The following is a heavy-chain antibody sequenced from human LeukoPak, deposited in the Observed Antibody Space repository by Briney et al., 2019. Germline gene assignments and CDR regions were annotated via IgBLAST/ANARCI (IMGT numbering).Heavy chain of an antibody. CDR3: ARGSIAAQFFGMDV. D-gene: IGHD6-13*01. J-gene: IGHJ6*02. V-gene: IGHV3-53*04. Sequence: GGSLRLSCAASGFTASSNYMSWVRQAPGKGLEWVSVIYSGGSTYYADSVKGRFTISRHNSKNTLYLQMNSLRAEDTAVYYCARGSIAAQFFGMDVWGQGTTVTVSS. CDR2: IYSGGST. CDR1: GFTASSNY.